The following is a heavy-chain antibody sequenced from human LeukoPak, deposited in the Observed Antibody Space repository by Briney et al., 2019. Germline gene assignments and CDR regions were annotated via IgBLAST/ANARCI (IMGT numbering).Heavy chain of an antibody. V-gene: IGHV3-30-3*01. CDR1: GFTFSSYA. CDR2: ISYDGSNK. J-gene: IGHJ4*02. Sequence: PGGSLRLSCAASGFTFSSYAMHWVRQAPGKGLEWVAVISYDGSNKYYADSVKGRFTISRDNSKNTLYLQMNSLRAEDTAVYYCAKVPRWSAPFDYWGQGTLVTVSS. D-gene: IGHD6-13*01. CDR3: AKVPRWSAPFDY.